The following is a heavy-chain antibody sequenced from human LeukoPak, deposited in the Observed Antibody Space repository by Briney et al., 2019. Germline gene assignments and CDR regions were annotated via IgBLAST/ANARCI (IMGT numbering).Heavy chain of an antibody. V-gene: IGHV1-24*01. CDR2: FDPEDGET. J-gene: IGHJ4*02. D-gene: IGHD3-9*01. CDR3: ARKDILTGYYGY. Sequence: ASVKVSCKVSGYTLTELSMYWVRQAPGKGLEWMGGFDPEDGETIYAQKFQGRVTMTEDTSTDTAYMELSRLRSEDTAVYYCARKDILTGYYGYWGQGTLVTVSS. CDR1: GYTLTELS.